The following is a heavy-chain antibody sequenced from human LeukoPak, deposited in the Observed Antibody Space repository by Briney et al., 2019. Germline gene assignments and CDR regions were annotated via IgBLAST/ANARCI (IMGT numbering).Heavy chain of an antibody. J-gene: IGHJ4*02. CDR3: ARDRGYCSSTSCYDRRGYFDY. Sequence: GGSLRLSCAASGFTVSSNYMSWVRQAPGKGLEWVSVIYSGGSTYYADSVKGRFTTSTDNSTNTLYLQMNSLRAEDTAVYYCARDRGYCSSTSCYDRRGYFDYWGQGKLVTVSS. D-gene: IGHD2-2*01. V-gene: IGHV3-66*01. CDR2: IYSGGST. CDR1: GFTVSSNY.